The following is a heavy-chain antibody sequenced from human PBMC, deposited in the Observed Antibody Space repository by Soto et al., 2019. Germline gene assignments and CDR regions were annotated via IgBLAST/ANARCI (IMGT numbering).Heavy chain of an antibody. CDR1: GFTFSSYA. CDR2: ISGSGGST. V-gene: IGHV3-23*01. D-gene: IGHD3-3*01. Sequence: PGGSLRLSCAASGFTFSSYAMSWVRQAPGKGLEWVSAISGSGGSTYYADSVKGRFTISRDNSKNTLYLQMNSLRAEDTAVYYCAKDQPYDFWSGYILRVFEIWGQGTMVTGSS. J-gene: IGHJ3*02. CDR3: AKDQPYDFWSGYILRVFEI.